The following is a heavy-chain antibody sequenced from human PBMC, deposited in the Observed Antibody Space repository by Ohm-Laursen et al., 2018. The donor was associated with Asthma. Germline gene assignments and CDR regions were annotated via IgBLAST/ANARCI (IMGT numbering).Heavy chain of an antibody. D-gene: IGHD1-1*01. J-gene: IGHJ4*02. V-gene: IGHV3-33*01. CDR1: GLTFSTYG. CDR2: IWYDGSNK. Sequence: SLRLSCSASGLTFSTYGMHWVRQAPGKGLEWVAVIWYDGSNKYYVDSVKGRFTISRDNSKNTMYLQMNSLRAEDTAVYYCARGNGHISGTFDYWGQGTLVTVSS. CDR3: ARGNGHISGTFDY.